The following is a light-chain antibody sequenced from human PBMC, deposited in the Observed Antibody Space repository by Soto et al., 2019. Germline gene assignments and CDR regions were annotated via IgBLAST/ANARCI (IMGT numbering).Light chain of an antibody. J-gene: IGKJ2*01. CDR2: GAS. Sequence: EIVLTQSPATLSLSPGERATLSCRASQTVSSTYLSWYQQKSGQAPRLLIYGASTRATGIPTRFSGSGSGTDFTLTISSLQPEDFAVYYCQQDYNFPRTFGQGTKLEIK. CDR1: QTVSSTY. CDR3: QQDYNFPRT. V-gene: IGKV3D-7*01.